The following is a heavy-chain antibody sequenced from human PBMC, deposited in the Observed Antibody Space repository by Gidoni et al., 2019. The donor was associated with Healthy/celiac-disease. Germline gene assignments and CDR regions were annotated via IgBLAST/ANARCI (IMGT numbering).Heavy chain of an antibody. CDR1: GGTVSSYG. J-gene: IGHJ4*02. CDR2: IIPIFGTA. V-gene: IGHV1-69*01. Sequence: VQLVQSGAEGKKPGSSVKVSCKAAGGTVSSYGSSWVRQAPGQGREGMGGIIPIFGTANYAQKFQGPVTITADESTTTAYMELSSLRSAYTSVYYCASLDYDSSGYYRPQAYYFYYWGQGTLVTVSS. CDR3: ASLDYDSSGYYRPQAYYFYY. D-gene: IGHD3-22*01.